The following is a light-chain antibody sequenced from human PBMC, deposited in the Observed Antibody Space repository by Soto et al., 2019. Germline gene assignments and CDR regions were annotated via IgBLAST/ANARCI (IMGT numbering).Light chain of an antibody. CDR2: GSN. CDR1: SSNIGAGHD. V-gene: IGLV1-40*01. CDR3: HSYDSSLSGSEV. J-gene: IGLJ2*01. Sequence: QSALTQPPSVSGAPGQRITISCTGSSSNIGAGHDVYWYQQLPGTAPKLLISGSNIRPSRVPDRFSGSKSGTSASLAITGLQAEDEADYYCHSYDSSLSGSEVFGGGTKLTVL.